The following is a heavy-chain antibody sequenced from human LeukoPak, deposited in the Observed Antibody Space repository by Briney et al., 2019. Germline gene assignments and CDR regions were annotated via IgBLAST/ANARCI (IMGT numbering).Heavy chain of an antibody. J-gene: IGHJ6*02. CDR1: GFKFNTYA. CDR3: ARGPRNSSGWDYYHYAMDG. Sequence: PGGSLRLSCAASGFKFNTYAMHWVRQAPGKGLEWAAVMSYDGANKFHADSVKGRFTISRDNSRNILFLQMNSLRPEDTAVYYCARGPRNSSGWDYYHYAMDGRGQGTTVTVSS. V-gene: IGHV3-30-3*01. D-gene: IGHD3-22*01. CDR2: MSYDGANK.